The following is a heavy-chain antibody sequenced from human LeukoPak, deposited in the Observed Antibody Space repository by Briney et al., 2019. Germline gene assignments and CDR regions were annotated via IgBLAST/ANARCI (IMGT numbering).Heavy chain of an antibody. CDR2: ISYDGSNK. CDR1: GFTFSSYA. Sequence: GGSLRLSCAASGFTFSSYAIHWVRQAPGKGLEWVAVISYDGSNKYYADSVKGRFTISRDNSKNTLYLQMNSMRAEDTAVYYCAKDRGYCGGGSCPNFYYGLAAWGQGTTVTVSS. CDR3: AKDRGYCGGGSCPNFYYGLAA. J-gene: IGHJ6*02. D-gene: IGHD2-15*01. V-gene: IGHV3-30*18.